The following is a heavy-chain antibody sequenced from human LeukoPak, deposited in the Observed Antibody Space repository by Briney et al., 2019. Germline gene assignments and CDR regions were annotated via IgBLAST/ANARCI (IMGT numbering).Heavy chain of an antibody. D-gene: IGHD5-18*01. V-gene: IGHV3-7*01. CDR1: GFTFSTSW. CDR2: IKEDGSET. J-gene: IGHJ4*02. CDR3: ARDRRYGYYFDY. Sequence: GGSLRLSCAASGFTFSTSWMNWIRQAPGKGLEWVASIKEDGSETYYADSVKGRFTISRDNAKNSLYLQMNSLRAEDTAVYYCARDRRYGYYFDYWGQGILVTVSS.